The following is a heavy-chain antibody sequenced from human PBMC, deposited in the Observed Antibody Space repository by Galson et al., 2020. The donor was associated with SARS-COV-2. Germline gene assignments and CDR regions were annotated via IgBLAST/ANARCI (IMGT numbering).Heavy chain of an antibody. CDR3: ARVGVMYSSSWYEAY. J-gene: IGHJ4*02. CDR1: GYTFTSYG. CDR2: ISAYNGNT. Sequence: GASVKVSCKASGYTFTSYGISWVRQAPGQGREWMGGISAYNGNTKYAQKPQGRVTMTTDTSTSTAYMELRSLRSDDTAVYYCARVGVMYSSSWYEAYLGQGSLVTVSS. D-gene: IGHD6-13*01. V-gene: IGHV1-18*01.